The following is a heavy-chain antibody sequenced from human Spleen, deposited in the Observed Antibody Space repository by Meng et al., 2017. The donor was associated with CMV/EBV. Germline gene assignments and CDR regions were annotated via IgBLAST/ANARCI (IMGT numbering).Heavy chain of an antibody. CDR2: INHSGST. V-gene: IGHV4-34*01. J-gene: IGHJ4*02. D-gene: IGHD5-12*01. CDR3: ARGSWVYSDDDETTGLDY. Sequence: SETLSLTCAVYGGSFSDYLWSWIRQPPGKGLEWIGEINHSGSTNYNPSLKSRVTISVDASKNQFSLKLTSVTAADTAVYYCARGSWVYSDDDETTGLDYWGPGTLVTVSS. CDR1: GGSFSDYL.